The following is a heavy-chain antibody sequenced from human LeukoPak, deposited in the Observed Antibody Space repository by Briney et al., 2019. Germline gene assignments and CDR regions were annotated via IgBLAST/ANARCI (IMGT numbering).Heavy chain of an antibody. J-gene: IGHJ4*02. CDR3: ARDQGVMIDLEGHIV. CDR2: IIPIFGST. CDR1: GGTFNSYA. V-gene: IGHV1-69*06. D-gene: IGHD3-22*01. Sequence: ASVKVSCKASGGTFNSYAISWVRQAPGQGLEWMGGIIPIFGSTNYAPNFQGRVAITADISTSTAYMELSNLRSEDTAVYYCARDQGVMIDLEGHIVWGQGTLVTVSS.